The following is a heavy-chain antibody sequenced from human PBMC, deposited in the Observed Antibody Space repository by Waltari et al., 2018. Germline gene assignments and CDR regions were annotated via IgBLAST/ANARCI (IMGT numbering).Heavy chain of an antibody. CDR3: ARGLGGGAFDI. CDR1: GGSFSGYY. D-gene: IGHD3-16*01. V-gene: IGHV4-34*01. Sequence: QVQLQQWGAGLLKPSETLSLTCAVYGGSFSGYYWSWIRQPPGKGLEWIGEINHSGSTNYNPSLKSRVTISVDTSKNQFSLKLSSVTAADTAVYYCARGLGGGAFDIWGQATMVTVSS. J-gene: IGHJ3*02. CDR2: INHSGST.